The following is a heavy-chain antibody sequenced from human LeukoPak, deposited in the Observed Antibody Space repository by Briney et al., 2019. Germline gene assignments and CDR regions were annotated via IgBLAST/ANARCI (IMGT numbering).Heavy chain of an antibody. V-gene: IGHV1-46*01. CDR2: IYPRDGST. CDR1: GYTFTSNY. J-gene: IGHJ3*02. Sequence: ASVKVSCKASGYTFTSNYIHWVRQAPGQGLEWMGMIYPRDGSTSYAQKLQGRVTMTTDTSTSTAYLELRSLRSDDTAVYYCTRDSAGYSYGYGQNDAFDIWGQGTMVTVSS. CDR3: TRDSAGYSYGYGQNDAFDI. D-gene: IGHD5-18*01.